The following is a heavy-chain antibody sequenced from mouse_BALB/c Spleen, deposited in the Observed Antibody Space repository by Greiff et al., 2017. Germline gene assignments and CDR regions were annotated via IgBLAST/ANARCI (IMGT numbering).Heavy chain of an antibody. D-gene: IGHD1-1*01. CDR1: GFNIKDTY. CDR3: AGITTVEAY. CDR2: IDPANGNT. J-gene: IGHJ3*01. V-gene: IGHV14-3*02. Sequence: VTLKVSGAELVKPGASVKLSCTASGFNIKDTYMHWVKQRPEQGLEWIGRIDPANGNTKYDPKFQGKATITADTSSNTAYLQLSSLTSEDTAVYYCAGITTVEAYWGQGTLVTVSA.